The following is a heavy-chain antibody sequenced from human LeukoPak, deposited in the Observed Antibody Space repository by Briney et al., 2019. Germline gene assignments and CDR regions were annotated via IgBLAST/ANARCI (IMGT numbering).Heavy chain of an antibody. Sequence: PGGSLRLSCAASGFTFSSNAMTWVRQSPGKGLEWIGEIYHSGSTNYNPSLKSRVTMSLDKPKNQFSLKLNSVTAADTAVYYCARGQVYGSSWFDYWGQGTLVTVSS. J-gene: IGHJ4*02. CDR1: GFTFSSNAM. D-gene: IGHD6-13*01. V-gene: IGHV4-4*02. CDR2: IYHSGST. CDR3: ARGQVYGSSWFDY.